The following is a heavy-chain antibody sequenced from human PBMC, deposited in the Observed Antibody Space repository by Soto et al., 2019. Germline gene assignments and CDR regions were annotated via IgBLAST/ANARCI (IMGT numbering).Heavy chain of an antibody. J-gene: IGHJ5*02. CDR3: ARVHLGGTNDWRNNWFDP. CDR2: INPIGGST. CDR1: GYTFTSYY. D-gene: IGHD1-1*01. Sequence: ASVKVSCKASGYTFTSYYMHWVRQAPGQGLEWMGIINPIGGSTSYAQKFQGRVTMTRDTSTSTVYMELSSLRSEDTAVYYCARVHLGGTNDWRNNWFDPWGQGTLVTVSS. V-gene: IGHV1-46*01.